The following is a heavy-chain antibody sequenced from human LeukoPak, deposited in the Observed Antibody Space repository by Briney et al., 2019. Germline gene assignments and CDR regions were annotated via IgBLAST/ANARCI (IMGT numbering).Heavy chain of an antibody. V-gene: IGHV3-23*01. J-gene: IGHJ4*02. D-gene: IGHD3-3*01. CDR3: ARDERLLSFLK. Sequence: GGSLRLSCAASGFTFSTYAMTWVREAPGKGLEWVSGITGSGGSTYYADSVKGRFTISRDNSKNTLYLQMNSLRAEDTAIYYCARDERLLSFLKWGQGTLVTVSS. CDR2: ITGSGGST. CDR1: GFTFSTYA.